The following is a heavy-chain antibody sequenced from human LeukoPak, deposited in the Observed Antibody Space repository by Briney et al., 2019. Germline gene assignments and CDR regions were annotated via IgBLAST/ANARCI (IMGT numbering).Heavy chain of an antibody. CDR1: GGSISSSSYY. D-gene: IGHD3-10*01. Sequence: SETLSLTCTVSGGSISSSSYYWGWICQPPGKALAWIGSIYYSGSTYYNPSLKSRVTISVDTSKNQFSLKLSSVTAADTAVYYCARATFFRGVPFDYWGQGTLVTVSS. CDR2: IYYSGST. CDR3: ARATFFRGVPFDY. V-gene: IGHV4-39*07. J-gene: IGHJ4*02.